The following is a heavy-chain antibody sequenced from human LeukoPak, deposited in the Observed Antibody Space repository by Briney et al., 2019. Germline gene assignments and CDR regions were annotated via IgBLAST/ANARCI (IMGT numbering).Heavy chain of an antibody. CDR1: GGSISSYY. CDR2: IYYSGST. CDR3: ARGRLARSPYFDY. V-gene: IGHV4-59*01. Sequence: SETLSLTCTVSGGSISSYYWSWIRQPPGKGLEWIGYIYYSGSTDYNPSLKSRVTISAEASKNQFSLNLSSVTAADTAVYYCARGRLARSPYFDYWGQGTLVTVSS. D-gene: IGHD6-19*01. J-gene: IGHJ4*02.